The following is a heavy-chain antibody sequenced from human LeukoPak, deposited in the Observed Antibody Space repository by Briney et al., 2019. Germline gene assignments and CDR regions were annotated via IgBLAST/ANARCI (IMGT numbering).Heavy chain of an antibody. CDR1: GFTFSSYA. J-gene: IGHJ4*02. D-gene: IGHD2-21*01. V-gene: IGHV3-23*01. CDR3: AKFLPTHIVVANYYFDY. CDR2: ISGSGGST. Sequence: GGSLRLSCVASGFTFSSYAMSWVRQAPGKGLEWVSAISGSGGSTYYADSVKGRFTISRDNSKNTLYLQMNSLRAEDTAVYYCAKFLPTHIVVANYYFDYWGQGTLVTVSS.